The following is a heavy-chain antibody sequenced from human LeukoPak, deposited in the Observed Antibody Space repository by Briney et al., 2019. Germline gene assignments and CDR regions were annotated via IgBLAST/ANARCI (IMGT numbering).Heavy chain of an antibody. V-gene: IGHV6-1*01. CDR3: ARDIEIVVVPAAPPKQYYYGMDV. J-gene: IGHJ6*02. CDR2: TYYRSKWYN. CDR1: GDSVSSNSAA. Sequence: SQTLSLTCAISGDSVSSNSAAWNWIRQSPSRGLEWLGRTYYRSKWYNDYAVSVKSRITINPDTSKNQFSLQLNSVTPEDTAVYYCARDIEIVVVPAAPPKQYYYGMDVWGQGTTVTVSS. D-gene: IGHD2-2*01.